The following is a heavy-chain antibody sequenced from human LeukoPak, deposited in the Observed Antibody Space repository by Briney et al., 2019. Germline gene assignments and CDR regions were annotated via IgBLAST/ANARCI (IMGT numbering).Heavy chain of an antibody. Sequence: PSETLSLTCTVSGGSISSQYWSWIRQPPGRGLEWIGYSYYTGSTNYNPSLKSRITISVDTSNNQFSLKLSSVTAGDTAVYYCARLERRQEAFDVWGQGTMVTVSS. V-gene: IGHV4-59*08. J-gene: IGHJ3*01. CDR2: SYYTGST. CDR1: GGSISSQY. CDR3: ARLERRQEAFDV. D-gene: IGHD1-1*01.